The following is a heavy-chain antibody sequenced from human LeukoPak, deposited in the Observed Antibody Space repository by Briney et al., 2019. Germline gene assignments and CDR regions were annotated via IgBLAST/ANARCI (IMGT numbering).Heavy chain of an antibody. D-gene: IGHD5-24*01. CDR2: IIPIFGTA. CDR3: ARAATKDGPRRYYFDY. V-gene: IGHV1-69*05. Sequence: GSSVKVSCEASGGTFSSYAISWGRQAPGQGLEWMGGIIPIFGTANYAQKFQGRVTITTDESTSTAYMELSSLRSEDTAVYYCARAATKDGPRRYYFDYWGQGTLVTVSS. CDR1: GGTFSSYA. J-gene: IGHJ4*02.